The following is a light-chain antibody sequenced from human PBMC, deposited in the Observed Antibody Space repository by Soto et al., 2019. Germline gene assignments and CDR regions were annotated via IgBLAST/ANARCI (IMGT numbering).Light chain of an antibody. J-gene: IGKJ2*01. Sequence: EIVLMQSPGTLSLSPGDRATLSCRASQSIKRSYLAWYQQKTGQAPRVLIYGASNRATGIPDRFSGSGSGTDFSLTISRLEPEDFAVYYCHQYDNAPQTFGQGTKVEIK. CDR2: GAS. V-gene: IGKV3-20*01. CDR1: QSIKRSY. CDR3: HQYDNAPQT.